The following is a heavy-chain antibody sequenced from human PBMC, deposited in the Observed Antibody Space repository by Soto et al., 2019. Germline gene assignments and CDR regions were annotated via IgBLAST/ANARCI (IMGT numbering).Heavy chain of an antibody. V-gene: IGHV3-23*01. CDR1: GFTFSNYA. J-gene: IGHJ6*02. D-gene: IGHD3-16*01. CDR2: INGSGHST. CDR3: ARERVPAARQFVLGYYYYSLDV. Sequence: EVQVLESGGGLVQPGWALKLSCAASGFTFSNYAMSWVRQTPEKVREWVSMINGSGHSTYYTYSVKGRFTVSRDNSKNTIYREMNGLRAEATVVYYGARERVPAARQFVLGYYYYSLDVWGPGTTVTVS.